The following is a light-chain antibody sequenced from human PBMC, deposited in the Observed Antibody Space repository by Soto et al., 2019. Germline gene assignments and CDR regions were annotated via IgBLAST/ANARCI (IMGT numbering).Light chain of an antibody. Sequence: EIVMTQSPGTLSVSPGERATLSCRASQSVGSYLAWYQQKPGQAPRLLIYSTSSRTAGTPARFSGSGSGTEFTLAISSLQSEDVAVYYCQQFNSWPYTFGQGTKLEIK. CDR1: QSVGSY. CDR3: QQFNSWPYT. CDR2: STS. J-gene: IGKJ2*01. V-gene: IGKV3-15*01.